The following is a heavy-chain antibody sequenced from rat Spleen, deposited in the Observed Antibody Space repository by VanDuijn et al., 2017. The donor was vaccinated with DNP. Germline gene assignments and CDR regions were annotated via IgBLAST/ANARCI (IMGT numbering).Heavy chain of an antibody. J-gene: IGHJ1*01. CDR3: ARGVYYYSATYWYFDF. Sequence: EVHLVESGGGLVQPGRSLIPSCAASGFTFSDYAMAWVRQAPTKGLEWVAYISYDGGSTSYGDSVKGRFTISRDNAKSTLYLQMNSLRSEATATYYCARGVYYYSATYWYFDFWGPGTMVTVSS. D-gene: IGHD1-1*01. CDR2: ISYDGGST. CDR1: GFTFSDYA. V-gene: IGHV5-22*01.